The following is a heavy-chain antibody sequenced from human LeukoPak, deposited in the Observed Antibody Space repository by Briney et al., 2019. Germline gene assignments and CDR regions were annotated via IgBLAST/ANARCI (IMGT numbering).Heavy chain of an antibody. CDR3: ARGSTRKNWFDP. J-gene: IGHJ5*02. CDR2: INPNSGGT. Sequence: ASVKVSCKASGYTFTGYYMHWVRQAPGQGLEWMGWINPNSGGTNYAQKFQGRVTMTRDTSISTAYMELSRLRSDDTAAYYCARGSTRKNWFDPWGQGTLVTVSS. V-gene: IGHV1-2*02. CDR1: GYTFTGYY.